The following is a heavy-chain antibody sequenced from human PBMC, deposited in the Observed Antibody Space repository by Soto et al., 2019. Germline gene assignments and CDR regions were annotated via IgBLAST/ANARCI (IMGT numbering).Heavy chain of an antibody. CDR1: GGTFSSYA. D-gene: IGHD1-7*01. CDR3: AGPPELTRIYYYYGMDV. J-gene: IGHJ6*02. V-gene: IGHV1-69*12. CDR2: IIPIFGTA. Sequence: QVQLVQSGAEVKKPGSSVKVSCKASGGTFSSYAISWVRQAPGQGLEWMGGIIPIFGTANYAQKFQGRVTITADESSSTAYIVERSLRSEEKAVYYCAGPPELTRIYYYYGMDVWGQGTTVTVSS.